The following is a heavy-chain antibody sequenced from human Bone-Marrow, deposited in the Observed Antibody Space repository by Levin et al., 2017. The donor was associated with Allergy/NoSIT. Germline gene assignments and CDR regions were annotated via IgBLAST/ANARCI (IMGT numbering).Heavy chain of an antibody. CDR2: VYWDDDK. Sequence: SGPTLVKPTQTLTLTCTFSGFSLSTSGVGVGWIRQPPGKALEWLAFVYWDDDKRYSPSMKSRLTITKDTSKNQVVLIMTNMDPVHTATYYCARPPVVRGDYIPAFNYWGQGILVTVSS. CDR1: GFSLSTSGVG. V-gene: IGHV2-5*02. J-gene: IGHJ4*02. D-gene: IGHD3-10*01. CDR3: ARPPVVRGDYIPAFNY.